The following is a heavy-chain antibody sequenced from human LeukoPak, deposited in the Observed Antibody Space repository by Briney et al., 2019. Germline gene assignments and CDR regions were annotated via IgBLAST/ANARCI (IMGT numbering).Heavy chain of an antibody. Sequence: SETLSLTCAVYGGSFSGYYWSWIRQPPGKGLEWIGEINHSGSTNYNPSLKSRVTISVDTSKNQFSLKLSSVTAADTAVYDCARAHRYCSGGSCSKPPGYWGQGTLVTVSS. D-gene: IGHD2-15*01. CDR2: INHSGST. CDR3: ARAHRYCSGGSCSKPPGY. CDR1: GGSFSGYY. V-gene: IGHV4-34*01. J-gene: IGHJ4*02.